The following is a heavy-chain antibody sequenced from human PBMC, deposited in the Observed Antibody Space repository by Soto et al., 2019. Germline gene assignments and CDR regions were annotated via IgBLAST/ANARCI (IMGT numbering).Heavy chain of an antibody. D-gene: IGHD1-1*01. V-gene: IGHV3-21*01. CDR1: GLTFSSYS. Sequence: GSLRLSCAASGLTFSSYSLNWVRQDQGKGLEWVSSISSSSSYIYYADSVKGRFTISRDNAKNSLYLQMNSLRAEDTAVYYCARAGAHNWNAMNDAFDIWGQGTMVTVSS. J-gene: IGHJ3*02. CDR2: ISSSSSYI. CDR3: ARAGAHNWNAMNDAFDI.